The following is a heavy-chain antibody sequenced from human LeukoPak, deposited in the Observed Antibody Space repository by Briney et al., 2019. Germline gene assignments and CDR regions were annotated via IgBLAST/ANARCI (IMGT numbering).Heavy chain of an antibody. CDR3: ARLPYRSGTIDH. J-gene: IGHJ4*02. V-gene: IGHV3-74*01. CDR1: GFTFSNHW. Sequence: GGSLRLSCAASGFTFSNHWMHSVRHAPGKALVWVSRINSDGNSTSYADSVKGRFTISRDNANNTLYLEMNSLRAEDTAVYYCARLPYRSGTIDHWGQGTLVTVSS. D-gene: IGHD3-16*02. CDR2: INSDGNST.